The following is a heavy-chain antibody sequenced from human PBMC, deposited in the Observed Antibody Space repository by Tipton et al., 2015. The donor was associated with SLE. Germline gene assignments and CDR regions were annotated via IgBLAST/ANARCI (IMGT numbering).Heavy chain of an antibody. CDR1: GGSINTPDYY. V-gene: IGHV4-39*01. J-gene: IGHJ4*02. D-gene: IGHD3-3*01. CDR2: IYYSGSP. Sequence: TLSLTCTVSGGSINTPDYYWGWIRQSPGKGLEWIANIYYSGSPYYNPSLESRVTISVDTSKNQFSLKLSSVTAADTAVYYCARVKSIFGVVIIDYWGQGTLVTVSS. CDR3: ARVKSIFGVVIIDY.